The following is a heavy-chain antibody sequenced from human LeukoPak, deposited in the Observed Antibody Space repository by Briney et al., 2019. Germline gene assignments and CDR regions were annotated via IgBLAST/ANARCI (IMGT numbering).Heavy chain of an antibody. J-gene: IGHJ4*02. Sequence: PSETLSLTCAVSGGSFSGYYWTWIRQPPGKGLEWIGEINHSGSANYNPSLKSRVTISLDTSKNQFSLKLSSVTAADTAVYYCARGQGTVTKGYWGQGTLVTVSS. CDR1: GGSFSGYY. D-gene: IGHD4-17*01. V-gene: IGHV4-34*01. CDR2: INHSGSA. CDR3: ARGQGTVTKGY.